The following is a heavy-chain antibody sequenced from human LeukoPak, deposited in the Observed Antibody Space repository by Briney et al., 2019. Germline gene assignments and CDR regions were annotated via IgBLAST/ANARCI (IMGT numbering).Heavy chain of an antibody. D-gene: IGHD6-6*01. V-gene: IGHV3-33*06. CDR2: MYYDGISK. J-gene: IGHJ4*02. CDR3: AKDLSSSHVSEYFDC. Sequence: PGRSLRLSCAASGFTFSSYGMHWVRQAPGKGLEWVAVMYYDGISKYYADSVKGRFTISRDNSKNSLNLQMNSLRVEDTAVYYCAKDLSSSHVSEYFDCWGQGTLVTVSS. CDR1: GFTFSSYG.